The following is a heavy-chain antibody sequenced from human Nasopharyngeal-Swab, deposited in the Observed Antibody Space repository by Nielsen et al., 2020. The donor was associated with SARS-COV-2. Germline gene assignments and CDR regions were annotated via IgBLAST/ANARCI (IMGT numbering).Heavy chain of an antibody. CDR2: ISHDGSNK. V-gene: IGHV3-30-3*01. Sequence: GESLKISCAASGFTFSSYAMHWVRQAPGKGLEWVAVISHDGSNKYYADSVKGRFTISRDNSKNTLYLQMNSLRAEDTAVYYCAREDPIAVAGNLDYWGQGTLVTVSS. CDR3: AREDPIAVAGNLDY. J-gene: IGHJ4*02. D-gene: IGHD6-19*01. CDR1: GFTFSSYA.